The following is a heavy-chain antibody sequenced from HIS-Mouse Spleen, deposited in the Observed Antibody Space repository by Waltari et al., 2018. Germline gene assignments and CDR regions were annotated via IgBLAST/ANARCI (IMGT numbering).Heavy chain of an antibody. CDR3: ARGRFHSWNVAFDI. J-gene: IGHJ3*02. CDR1: GGSFSGYY. CDR2: INHSGST. D-gene: IGHD1-1*01. V-gene: IGHV4-34*01. Sequence: QVQLQQWGAGLLKPSETLSLTCAVYGGSFSGYYWSWIRQPPGKGLEWIGEINHSGSTNYNPSLKSRVTISVDTSKNQFSLKLSSVTAADTAVYYCARGRFHSWNVAFDIWGQGTMVTVSS.